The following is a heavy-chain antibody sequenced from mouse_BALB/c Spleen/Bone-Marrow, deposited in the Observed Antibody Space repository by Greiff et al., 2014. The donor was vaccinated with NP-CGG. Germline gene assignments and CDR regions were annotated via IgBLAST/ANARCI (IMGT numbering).Heavy chain of an antibody. CDR1: GYTFTSYW. V-gene: IGHV1S81*02. J-gene: IGHJ4*01. CDR3: ARGRPSAMDY. CDR2: INPSNGRT. Sequence: QVQLKQSGAELVKPGASVKLSCKASGYTFTSYWMHWVKQRPGQGLEWIGEINPSNGRTNYNEKFKSKATLTVDKSPSTAYMQLSSLTSEDSAVYYCARGRPSAMDYWGQGTSVTVSS.